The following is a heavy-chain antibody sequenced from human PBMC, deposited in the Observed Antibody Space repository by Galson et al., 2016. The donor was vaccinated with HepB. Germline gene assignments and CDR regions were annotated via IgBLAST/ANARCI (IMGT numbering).Heavy chain of an antibody. D-gene: IGHD2-15*01. Sequence: SLRLSCAASGFTFTNAWMNWVRQAPGKGLEWVGRIKSKTDDGTTDYAAPVQGRFTISRDDSKNTLYLQMNGLKTVDTAVYYCTTILRGVAGAWGQGALVTVSS. CDR1: GFTFTNAW. CDR3: TTILRGVAGA. CDR2: IKSKTDDGTT. J-gene: IGHJ5*02. V-gene: IGHV3-15*01.